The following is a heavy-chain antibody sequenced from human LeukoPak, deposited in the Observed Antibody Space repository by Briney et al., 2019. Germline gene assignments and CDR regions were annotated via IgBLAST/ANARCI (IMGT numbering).Heavy chain of an antibody. CDR3: AKASWVSNGDAVL. CDR2: LRGDGST. V-gene: IGHV3-23*01. D-gene: IGHD1-1*01. Sequence: GGSLRLSCAASGFTFSSYAMSWVRQAPARGLEWVSSLRGDGSTFYADSVKGRFTLSRDESRNTVYFQLNSLRVEDTAVYYCAKASWVSNGDAVLWGQGTLVTVFS. J-gene: IGHJ4*02. CDR1: GFTFSSYA.